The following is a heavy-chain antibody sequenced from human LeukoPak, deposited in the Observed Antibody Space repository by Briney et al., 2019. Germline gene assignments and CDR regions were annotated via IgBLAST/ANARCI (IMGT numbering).Heavy chain of an antibody. CDR2: ISWNSGSI. J-gene: IGHJ6*03. Sequence: GGPLRLSCAASGFTFDDYAMHWVRQAPGKGLEWVSGISWNSGSIGYADSVEGRFTISRDNAKNSLYLQMNSLRAEDMALYYCAKGNAVTTPTAYMDVWGKGTTVTVSS. CDR3: AKGNAVTTPTAYMDV. CDR1: GFTFDDYA. V-gene: IGHV3-9*03. D-gene: IGHD4-17*01.